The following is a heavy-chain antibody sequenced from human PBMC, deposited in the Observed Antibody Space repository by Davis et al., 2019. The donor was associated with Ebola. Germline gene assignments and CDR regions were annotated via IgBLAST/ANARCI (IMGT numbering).Heavy chain of an antibody. V-gene: IGHV3-15*01. CDR3: FREACSRSSCYNDY. CDR1: GFTFSDAW. Sequence: PGGSLRLSCAASGFTFSDAWMIWVRQAPGKGLEWVGRIKSKRNGETTDYAAPVKGRFTISRDDSKNMLYLQLNSLKTEDTAVYYCFREACSRSSCYNDYWGQGTLVTVSS. CDR2: IKSKRNGETT. J-gene: IGHJ4*02. D-gene: IGHD2-2*01.